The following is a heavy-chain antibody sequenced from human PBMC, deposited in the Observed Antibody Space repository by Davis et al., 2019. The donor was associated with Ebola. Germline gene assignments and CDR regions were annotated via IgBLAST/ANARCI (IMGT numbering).Heavy chain of an antibody. D-gene: IGHD5-24*01. CDR1: GGSFSSSA. CDR2: INTNTGNP. Sequence: ASVKVSCKPSGGSFSSSAPNWVRQAPGQGLEWMGWINTNTGNPTYAQGFTGRFAFSLDTSATMAYLQISNLRTEDTATYYCVRDATDGYNWSHWGQGTLVTVSS. CDR3: VRDATDGYNWSH. V-gene: IGHV7-4-1*04. J-gene: IGHJ4*02.